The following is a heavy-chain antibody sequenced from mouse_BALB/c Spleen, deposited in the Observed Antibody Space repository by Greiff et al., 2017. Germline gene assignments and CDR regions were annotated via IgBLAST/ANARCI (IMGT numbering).Heavy chain of an antibody. D-gene: IGHD3-2*01. Sequence: EVHLVESGGGLVKPGGSLKLSCAASGFTFSSYTMSWVRQTPEKRLEWVATISSGGSYTYYPDSVKGRFTISRDNAKNTLYLQMSSLKSEDTAMYYCTRDRDSSGYEAMDYWGQGTSVTVSS. J-gene: IGHJ4*01. CDR3: TRDRDSSGYEAMDY. CDR2: ISSGGSYT. V-gene: IGHV5-6-4*01. CDR1: GFTFSSYT.